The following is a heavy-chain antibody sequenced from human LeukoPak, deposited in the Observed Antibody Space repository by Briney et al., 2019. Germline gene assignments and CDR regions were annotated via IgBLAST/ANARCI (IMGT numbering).Heavy chain of an antibody. CDR1: GFTFSSYE. V-gene: IGHV3-48*03. CDR2: ISSSGSTI. D-gene: IGHD4-17*01. CDR3: TTVGVGDQEYGDLDY. J-gene: IGHJ4*02. Sequence: GGSLRLSCAASGFTFSSYEMNWVRQAPGKGLEWVSYISSSGSTIYYADSVKGRFTISRDNAKNSLYLQMNSLKTEDTAVYYCTTVGVGDQEYGDLDYWGQGTLVTVSS.